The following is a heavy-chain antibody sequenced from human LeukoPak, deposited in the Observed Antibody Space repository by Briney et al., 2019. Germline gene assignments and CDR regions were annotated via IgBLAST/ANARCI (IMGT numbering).Heavy chain of an antibody. CDR2: ISSSSSYI. J-gene: IGHJ4*02. CDR1: GFTFSSYS. Sequence: PGGSLRLSCAASGFTFSSYSMNWVRQAPGKGLEWVSSISSSSSYIYYADSVKGRFTISRDNAKNSLYLQMNSLRAEDTAVYYCARDHSSSWLFDYWGQGTLVTVSS. CDR3: ARDHSSSWLFDY. V-gene: IGHV3-21*01. D-gene: IGHD6-13*01.